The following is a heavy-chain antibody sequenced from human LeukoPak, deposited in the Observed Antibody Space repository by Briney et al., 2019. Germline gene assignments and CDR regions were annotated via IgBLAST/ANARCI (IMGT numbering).Heavy chain of an antibody. D-gene: IGHD6-13*01. Sequence: SETLSLTCTVSGGSISSYYWSWIRQPPGKGLEWIGYIYYSGSTNYNPSLKSRVTISVDTSKNQFSLKLSSVTAADTAVYYCARAPIAAAADIWGQGTMVTVSS. CDR1: GGSISSYY. CDR2: IYYSGST. CDR3: ARAPIAAAADI. V-gene: IGHV4-59*01. J-gene: IGHJ3*02.